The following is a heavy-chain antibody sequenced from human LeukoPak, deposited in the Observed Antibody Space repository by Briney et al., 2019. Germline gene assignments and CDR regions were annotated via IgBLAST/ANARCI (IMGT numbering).Heavy chain of an antibody. Sequence: PSETLSFTCAGYGGSFSGYYWSWIRQPPGKGLEWIGEINHSGSTNYNPSLKSRVTMSVDTSKNQFSLKLSSVTAADTAVYYCARCTRITMVRGVIITGIYYFDYWGQGTLVTVSS. CDR3: ARCTRITMVRGVIITGIYYFDY. J-gene: IGHJ4*02. D-gene: IGHD3-10*01. V-gene: IGHV4-34*01. CDR1: GGSFSGYY. CDR2: INHSGST.